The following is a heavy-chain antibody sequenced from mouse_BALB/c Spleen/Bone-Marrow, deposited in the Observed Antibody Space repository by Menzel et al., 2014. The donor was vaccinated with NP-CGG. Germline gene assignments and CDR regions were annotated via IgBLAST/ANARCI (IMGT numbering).Heavy chain of an antibody. CDR2: INPNNGDT. CDR3: ARTGYHTLFAY. Sequence: EVQLQQSGPELVKPGASVKIPCKASGYTFTDYNMDWVKQSHGKSLEWIGNINPNNGDTSYNQRFRGKATLTVDKSSSTAYMELRSLTSEDTAVYYCARTGYHTLFAYWGQGTLVTVSA. CDR1: GYTFTDYN. J-gene: IGHJ3*01. V-gene: IGHV1-18*01. D-gene: IGHD2-2*01.